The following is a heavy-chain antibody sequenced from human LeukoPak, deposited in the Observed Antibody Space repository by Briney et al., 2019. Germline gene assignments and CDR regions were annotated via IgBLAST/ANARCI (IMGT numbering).Heavy chain of an antibody. CDR1: GYTFTGYY. Sequence: ASVKVSCKASGYTFTGYYMHWVRQAPGQGLEWMGWINPNSGGTNYAQKFQGRVTMTRDTSISTAYMELSRLRSDDTAVYYCARDFLYGSGSYNWFDPWGQGTLVTVSS. D-gene: IGHD3-10*01. CDR2: INPNSGGT. V-gene: IGHV1-2*02. J-gene: IGHJ5*02. CDR3: ARDFLYGSGSYNWFDP.